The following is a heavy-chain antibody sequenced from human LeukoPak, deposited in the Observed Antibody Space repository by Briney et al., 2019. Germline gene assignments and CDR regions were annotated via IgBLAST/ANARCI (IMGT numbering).Heavy chain of an antibody. V-gene: IGHV1-2*02. CDR3: AKGGSYRSQPYFDY. D-gene: IGHD3-16*02. CDR2: INPNSGGT. J-gene: IGHJ4*02. Sequence: ASVKVSCKASGYTFTGYYIHWVRQAPGQGLELMGWINPNSGGTNYAQKFQGRVTMTRDTSISTAYMELSRLRSDDTAVYYCAKGGSYRSQPYFDYWGQGTPVTVSS. CDR1: GYTFTGYY.